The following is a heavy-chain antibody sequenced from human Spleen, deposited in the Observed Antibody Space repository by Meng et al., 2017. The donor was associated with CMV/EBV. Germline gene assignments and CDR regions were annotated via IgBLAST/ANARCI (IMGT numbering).Heavy chain of an antibody. J-gene: IGHJ4*02. Sequence: ASVKVSCKASGYTFTGYYMHWVRQAPGQGLEWMGWINPNSGGTNYARKFQGRVTMTRDTSISTAYMALSRLRSDDTAVYYCARVAAAGPIDYWGQGTLVTSPQ. D-gene: IGHD6-13*01. V-gene: IGHV1-2*02. CDR2: INPNSGGT. CDR3: ARVAAAGPIDY. CDR1: GYTFTGYY.